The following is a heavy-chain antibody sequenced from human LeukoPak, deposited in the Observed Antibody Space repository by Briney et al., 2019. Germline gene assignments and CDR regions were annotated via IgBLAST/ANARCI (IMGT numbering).Heavy chain of an antibody. J-gene: IGHJ5*02. D-gene: IGHD2-15*01. CDR3: AKWVVAAINWFDP. CDR1: GFTFRRYG. V-gene: IGHV3-23*01. CDR2: ISGSGGST. Sequence: GGTLRLSCAASGFTFRRYGMIWVRQAPGKGLEWVSAISGSGGSTYYADSVKGRFTISRDNSKNTLYLQMNSLRAEDTAVYYCAKWVVAAINWFDPWGQGTLVTVSS.